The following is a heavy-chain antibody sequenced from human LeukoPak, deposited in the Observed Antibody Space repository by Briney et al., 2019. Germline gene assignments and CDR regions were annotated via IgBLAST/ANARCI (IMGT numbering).Heavy chain of an antibody. CDR2: ISSSSATI. Sequence: GGSLRLSCEGSGFTFSAYNMNWVRQAPGKGLESISYISSSSATIFYADSVKGRFTISRDNDKNSLYLQMNSLRPEDTAVYYCARGGSPGYWGQGTLVTVSS. D-gene: IGHD1-1*01. CDR3: ARGGSPGY. CDR1: GFTFSAYN. J-gene: IGHJ4*02. V-gene: IGHV3-48*01.